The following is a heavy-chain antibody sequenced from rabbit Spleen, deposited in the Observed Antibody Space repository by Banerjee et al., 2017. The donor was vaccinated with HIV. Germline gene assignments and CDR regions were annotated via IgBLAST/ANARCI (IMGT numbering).Heavy chain of an antibody. CDR2: IETGSSGFT. V-gene: IGHV1S40*01. D-gene: IGHD8-1*01. CDR1: GVSFSSNYY. Sequence: QSLEESGGDLVKTGASLTITCSASGVSFSSNYYMSWVRQAPGKGLEWIACIETGSSGFTYFASWAKGRFTCSKTSSTTVTLQMTSLTDADTATYFCARDAGTSFSSYGMDLWGPGTLVTVS. J-gene: IGHJ6*01. CDR3: ARDAGTSFSSYGMDL.